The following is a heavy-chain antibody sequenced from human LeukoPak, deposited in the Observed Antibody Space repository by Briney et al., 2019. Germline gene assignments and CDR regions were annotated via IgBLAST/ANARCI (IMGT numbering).Heavy chain of an antibody. CDR3: AKDIGGYCSSTSCSLDH. Sequence: GGSLRLSCAASGFTFDDYATHWVRQAPGKGLEWVSGISWNSGSVGYADSVKGRFTISRDNAKNSLYLQMNSLRAEDTALYYCAKDIGGYCSSTSCSLDHWGQGTLVTVSS. CDR1: GFTFDDYA. V-gene: IGHV3-9*01. CDR2: ISWNSGSV. J-gene: IGHJ4*02. D-gene: IGHD2-2*01.